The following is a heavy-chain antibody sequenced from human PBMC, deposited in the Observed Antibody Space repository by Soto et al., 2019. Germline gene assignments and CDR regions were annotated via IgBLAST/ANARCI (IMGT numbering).Heavy chain of an antibody. CDR3: ARDRYSSGWHPFDY. V-gene: IGHV3-11*01. D-gene: IGHD6-19*01. Sequence: QVQLVESGGDLVKPGGSLRLSCAASGFTFSDYYMSWIRQAPGKGLEWISYISDSGNTIYYADSVKGRFTISRDNAKKSLYLQMNSPRAEDTAVYYCARDRYSSGWHPFDYWGQGTLVTVSS. CDR2: ISDSGNTI. CDR1: GFTFSDYY. J-gene: IGHJ4*02.